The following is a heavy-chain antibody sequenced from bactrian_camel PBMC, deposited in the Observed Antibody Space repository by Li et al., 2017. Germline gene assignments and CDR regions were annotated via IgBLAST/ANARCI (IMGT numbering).Heavy chain of an antibody. CDR2: IRRSGGET. Sequence: HVQLVESGGGSVQAGGSLRLSCVVSGHSRGSNCVGWYRLPPGRAPAEREGIAAIRRSGGETWYANSVKGRFTISQDRAKNTVYLHMNSLKPEDTAMYYCAADRMIWLQCTRSPPYEYDYWGQGTQVTVS. J-gene: IGHJ4*01. CDR3: AADRMIWLQCTRSPPYEYDY. CDR1: GHSRGSNC. V-gene: IGHV3-3*01. D-gene: IGHD1*01.